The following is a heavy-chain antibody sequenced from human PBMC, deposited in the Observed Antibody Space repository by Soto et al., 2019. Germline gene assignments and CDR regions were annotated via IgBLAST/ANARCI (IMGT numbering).Heavy chain of an antibody. D-gene: IGHD3-22*01. Sequence: EVQLLESGGGLVQPGGSLGLSCAASGFTFSSYAMSWVRQAPGKGLEWVSAISGSGGSTYYADSVKGRFTISRDNSKNTVYLQMNSLRAEDTAVYYCASLEGRVVTYDYWGQGTLVTVSS. CDR2: ISGSGGST. CDR3: ASLEGRVVTYDY. CDR1: GFTFSSYA. V-gene: IGHV3-23*01. J-gene: IGHJ4*02.